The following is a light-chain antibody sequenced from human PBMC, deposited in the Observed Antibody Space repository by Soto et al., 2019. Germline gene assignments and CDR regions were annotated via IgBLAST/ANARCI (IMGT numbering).Light chain of an antibody. Sequence: EIVLTQSPGTLSLSPGERATLSYRASQSVSSSYLAWYQQKPGQAPRLLIYGASSRATGIPDRFSGSGSGTDFTLTISRLEPEDFAVYYCQQYGSSPQTFGQGPSWRSN. CDR2: GAS. CDR3: QQYGSSPQT. V-gene: IGKV3-20*01. CDR1: QSVSSSY. J-gene: IGKJ2*01.